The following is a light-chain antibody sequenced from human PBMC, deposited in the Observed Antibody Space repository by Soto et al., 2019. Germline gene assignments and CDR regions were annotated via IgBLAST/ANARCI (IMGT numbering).Light chain of an antibody. Sequence: EIVLTQSPVTLSLSPGERATLSCRASQSVRTYLAWYQVKPGQAPRLLIYDASRRASGVPARFSGSGSGTDFTLTISSREPEDFALYYGQQRNTLPPITCGQGTRLEIK. V-gene: IGKV3-11*01. J-gene: IGKJ5*01. CDR3: QQRNTLPPIT. CDR2: DAS. CDR1: QSVRTY.